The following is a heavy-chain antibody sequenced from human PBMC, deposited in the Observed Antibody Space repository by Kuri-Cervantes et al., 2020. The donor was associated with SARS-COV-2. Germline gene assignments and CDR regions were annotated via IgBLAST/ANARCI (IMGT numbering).Heavy chain of an antibody. CDR3: ARQVRITIFGVVIEKGDYFDY. J-gene: IGHJ4*02. V-gene: IGHV4-39*01. CDR2: IYYSGST. D-gene: IGHD3-3*01. Sequence: SETLSLTCTVSGGPISSSSYYWGWIRQPPGKGLEWIGSIYYSGSTYYNPSLKSRVTISVDTSKNQFSLKLSSVTAADTAVYYCARQVRITIFGVVIEKGDYFDYWGQGTLVTVSS. CDR1: GGPISSSSYY.